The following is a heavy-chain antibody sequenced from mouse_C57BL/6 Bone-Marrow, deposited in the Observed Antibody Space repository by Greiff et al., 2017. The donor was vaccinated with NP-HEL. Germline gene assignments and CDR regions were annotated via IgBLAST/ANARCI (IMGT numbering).Heavy chain of an antibody. CDR3: ARDAYYDYDYWYFDV. CDR1: GFTFSDFY. V-gene: IGHV7-1*01. D-gene: IGHD2-4*01. CDR2: SRNKANDYTT. J-gene: IGHJ1*03. Sequence: EVKLVESGGGLVQSGRSLRLSCATSGFTFSDFYMEWVRQAPGKGLEWIAASRNKANDYTTEYSASVKGRFIVSRDTSQSILYLQMNALRAEDTAIYYCARDAYYDYDYWYFDVWGTGTTVTVSS.